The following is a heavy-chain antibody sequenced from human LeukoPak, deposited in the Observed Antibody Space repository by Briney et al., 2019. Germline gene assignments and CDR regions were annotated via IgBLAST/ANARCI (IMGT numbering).Heavy chain of an antibody. V-gene: IGHV4-34*01. D-gene: IGHD1-26*01. CDR1: GGSFSGYY. J-gene: IGHJ5*02. CDR2: INHSGST. Sequence: SETLSLTCAVYGGSFSGYYWSWIRQPPGKGLEWIGEINHSGSTNYNPSLKSRVTISVDTSKNQFSLKLSSVTAADTAVYYCARDIVGATYWFDPWGQGTLVTVSS. CDR3: ARDIVGATYWFDP.